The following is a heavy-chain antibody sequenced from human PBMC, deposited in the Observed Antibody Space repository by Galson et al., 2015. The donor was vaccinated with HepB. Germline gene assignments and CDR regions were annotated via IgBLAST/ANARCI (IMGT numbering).Heavy chain of an antibody. D-gene: IGHD2-15*01. CDR1: GFTFSSYA. Sequence: SLRLSCAASGFTFSSYAMHWVRQAPGKGLEWVAVISYDGSNKYYADSVKGRFTISRDNSKNTLYLQMNSLRAEDTAVYYCARVGKPLAATSYFDYWGQGTLVTVSS. CDR2: ISYDGSNK. J-gene: IGHJ4*02. V-gene: IGHV3-30*04. CDR3: ARVGKPLAATSYFDY.